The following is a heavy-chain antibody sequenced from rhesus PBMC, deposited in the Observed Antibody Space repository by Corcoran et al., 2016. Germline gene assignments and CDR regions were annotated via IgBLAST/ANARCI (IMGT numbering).Heavy chain of an antibody. J-gene: IGHJ4*01. Sequence: QVQLVQSGAEVKKPGASVKVSCKASGFTFGSYAISWVRQAPGQGLEWMEVIIPLVGITNYAEKFQGRVTITADTSTSTAYMELSSLRSEDTAVYYCARDRRWYYNIWTGENYFDYWGQGVLVTVSS. CDR2: IIPLVGIT. D-gene: IGHD3-3*01. CDR3: ARDRRWYYNIWTGENYFDY. CDR1: GFTFGSYA. V-gene: IGHV1-198*02.